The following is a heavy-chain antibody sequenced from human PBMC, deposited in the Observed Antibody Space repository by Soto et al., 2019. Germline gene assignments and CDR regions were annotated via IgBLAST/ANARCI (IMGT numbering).Heavy chain of an antibody. V-gene: IGHV4-34*01. CDR1: GGSFSGYY. D-gene: IGHD3-10*01. CDR3: ARGVVRGVTILGY. CDR2: INHSGST. J-gene: IGHJ4*02. Sequence: QVQLQQWGAGLLKPSETLSLTCAVYGGSFSGYYWSWIRQHPGKGLEWIGEINHSGSTNYNPSLKSRVTISVATSKNQFSLKLSSVTAADTAVYYCARGVVRGVTILGYWGQGTLVTVSS.